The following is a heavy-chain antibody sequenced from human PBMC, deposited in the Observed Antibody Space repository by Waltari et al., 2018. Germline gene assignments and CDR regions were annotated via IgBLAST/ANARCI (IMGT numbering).Heavy chain of an antibody. CDR1: GFTFGHYW. CDR3: ARDWLDCIGASCYSYNYYYMDV. D-gene: IGHD2-15*01. Sequence: EVQLVESGGGLVPPGGSLRLSCGASGFTFGHYWMTWVRQAPGKGLEWVANRKQDGSKSNYVDAVKGRFTISRDNGKNSLYLQMNSLRVEDTAVYYCARDWLDCIGASCYSYNYYYMDVWGKGTTVSVSS. CDR2: RKQDGSKS. V-gene: IGHV3-7*01. J-gene: IGHJ6*03.